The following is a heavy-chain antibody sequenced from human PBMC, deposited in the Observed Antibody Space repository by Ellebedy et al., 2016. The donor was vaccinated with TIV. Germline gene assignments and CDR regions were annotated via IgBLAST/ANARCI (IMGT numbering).Heavy chain of an antibody. D-gene: IGHD1-14*01. CDR1: GGTFNTDL. CDR3: ARYGTGGYYYSMDV. V-gene: IGHV1-69*06. CDR2: IIPIFGTT. Sequence: AASVKVSCKASGGTFNTDLIARARQAPGQGLEWRGGIIPIFGTTHYVQRFQDRVTITADRYTNIAYMELSSLRSDDTAVYYCARYGTGGYYYSMDVWGQGTTVTVSS. J-gene: IGHJ6*02.